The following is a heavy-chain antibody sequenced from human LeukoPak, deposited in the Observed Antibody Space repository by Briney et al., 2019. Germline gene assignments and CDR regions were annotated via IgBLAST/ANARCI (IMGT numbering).Heavy chain of an antibody. Sequence: ASVKVSCKASGYTLTGYYMHLVRQAPGQGLEWMGWINPNSGGTNYAQKFQGRVTMTRDTSISTAYMELSRLRSDDTAVYYCARDSYDFWSGYYKFDYWGQGTLVTVSS. D-gene: IGHD3-3*01. CDR2: INPNSGGT. CDR3: ARDSYDFWSGYYKFDY. J-gene: IGHJ4*02. CDR1: GYTLTGYY. V-gene: IGHV1-2*02.